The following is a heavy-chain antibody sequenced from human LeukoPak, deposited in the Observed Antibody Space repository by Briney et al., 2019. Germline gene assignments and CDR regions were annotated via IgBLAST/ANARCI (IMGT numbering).Heavy chain of an antibody. D-gene: IGHD3-22*01. Sequence: ASVKVSCKASGYTFTGYGISWGRRAPGQGLEWMGWISAYNGNTNYAQKLQGRVTMTTDTSTSTAYMELRSLRSDDTAVYYCAREGDSSGYYPYYFDYWGQGTLVTVSS. CDR2: ISAYNGNT. CDR3: AREGDSSGYYPYYFDY. V-gene: IGHV1-18*01. CDR1: GYTFTGYG. J-gene: IGHJ4*02.